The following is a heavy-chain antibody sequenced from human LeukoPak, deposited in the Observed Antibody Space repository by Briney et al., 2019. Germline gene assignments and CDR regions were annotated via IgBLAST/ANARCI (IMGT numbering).Heavy chain of an antibody. CDR1: GYTFTDYY. V-gene: IGHV1-2*02. J-gene: IGHJ5*02. Sequence: ASVKVSCKASGYTFTDYYMHWVRQAPGQGLEWMGWIAPNSGGTNYAQNFQGRVTMTRDTSIRTAYMELTRLTSDDTAVYYCVKGVSVFDWGGLPFDPWGQGTLVTVSS. CDR2: IAPNSGGT. CDR3: VKGVSVFDWGGLPFDP. D-gene: IGHD3-3*02.